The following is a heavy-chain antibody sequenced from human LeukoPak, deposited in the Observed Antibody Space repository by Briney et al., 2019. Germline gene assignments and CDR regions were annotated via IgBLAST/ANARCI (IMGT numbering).Heavy chain of an antibody. CDR3: AKDGTGCGGDCYSDH. CDR2: ISGNSANT. CDR1: GFTFDTYG. J-gene: IGHJ5*02. D-gene: IGHD2-21*02. V-gene: IGHV3-23*01. Sequence: GGSQRLSCAASGFTFDTYGMGWVRQAPGKGLEWVSSISGNSANTYYADSVKGRFTISRDNSKNTLYLQMNSLRAEDTAVFYCAKDGTGCGGDCYSDHWGQGTLVTVSS.